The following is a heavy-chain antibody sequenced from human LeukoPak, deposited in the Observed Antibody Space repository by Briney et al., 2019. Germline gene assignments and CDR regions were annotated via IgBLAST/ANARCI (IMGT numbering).Heavy chain of an antibody. Sequence: SQTLSLTCTVSGVSISSGSYYWSWIRQPAGKGLEWIGRIYTSGSTNYNPSLKSRVTISVDTSKNQFSLKLSSVTAADTAVYYCAREGYYDSSGYTLFDYWGQGTLVTVSS. CDR2: IYTSGST. CDR3: AREGYYDSSGYTLFDY. J-gene: IGHJ4*02. D-gene: IGHD3-22*01. V-gene: IGHV4-61*02. CDR1: GVSISSGSYY.